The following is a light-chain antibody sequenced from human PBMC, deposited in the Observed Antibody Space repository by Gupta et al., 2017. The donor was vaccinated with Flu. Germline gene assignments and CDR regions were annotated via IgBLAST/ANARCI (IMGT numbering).Light chain of an antibody. CDR3: QHDSSPPWT. Sequence: GTLSVSPGGRASSSSRASQRDTTNSLAWYQQRPGQAPRLLIYEASNRATGIPDRFSGSGSGTDFTLTISRLEPEDFAVYHCQHDSSPPWTFGQGTKVEI. V-gene: IGKV3-20*01. CDR1: QRDTTNS. CDR2: EAS. J-gene: IGKJ1*01.